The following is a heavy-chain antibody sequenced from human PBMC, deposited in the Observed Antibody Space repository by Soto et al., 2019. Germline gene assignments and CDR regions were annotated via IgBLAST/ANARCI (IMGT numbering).Heavy chain of an antibody. Sequence: EVQLVESGGGLVQPGGSLRLSCAASGFTFRSYWMSWVRQTPGKGLEWVANIKQDASEKYYVDSVKGRFTISRDNAKNALYLQMNSLRVEDTAVYYCATLSPWYYDIWTPGLPWGQGTLVTVSS. CDR2: IKQDASEK. CDR3: ATLSPWYYDIWTPGLP. CDR1: GFTFRSYW. J-gene: IGHJ5*02. D-gene: IGHD3-9*01. V-gene: IGHV3-7*01.